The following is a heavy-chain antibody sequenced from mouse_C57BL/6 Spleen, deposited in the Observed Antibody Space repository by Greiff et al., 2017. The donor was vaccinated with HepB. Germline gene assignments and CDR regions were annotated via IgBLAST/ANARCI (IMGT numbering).Heavy chain of an antibody. J-gene: IGHJ2*01. CDR3: ARERTVSYYFDY. CDR1: GYTFTSYW. V-gene: IGHV1-55*01. Sequence: VQLQQPGAELVKPGASVKMSCKASGYTFTSYWITWVKQRPGQGLEWIGEIYPGSGSTNYNEKFKSKATLTVDTSSSTAYMQLSSLTSEDSAVSVCARERTVSYYFDYWGQGTTLTVSS. CDR2: IYPGSGST.